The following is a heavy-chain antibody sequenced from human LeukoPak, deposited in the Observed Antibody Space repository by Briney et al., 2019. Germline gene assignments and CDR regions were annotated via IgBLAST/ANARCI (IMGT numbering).Heavy chain of an antibody. CDR1: GGSISSGSYY. CDR3: ARVTGYMIEDYFDY. CDR2: IYTSGST. V-gene: IGHV4-61*02. Sequence: SETLSLTCTVSGGSISSGSYYWSWIRQPAGKGLEWIGRIYTSGSTHYNPSLKSRVTISVDTSKNHFSLRLSSVTAADTAVYYCARVTGYMIEDYFDYWGQGTLVTVSS. D-gene: IGHD3-22*01. J-gene: IGHJ4*02.